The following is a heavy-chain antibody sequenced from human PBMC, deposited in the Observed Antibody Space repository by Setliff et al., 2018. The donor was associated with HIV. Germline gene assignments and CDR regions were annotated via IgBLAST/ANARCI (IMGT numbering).Heavy chain of an antibody. D-gene: IGHD6-25*01. V-gene: IGHV3-21*06. Sequence: GGSLRLSCAASEFTFSSYSMNWVRQAPGKGLEWVASISSSGAHIFYADSLKGRFTISRDNGKNLLYLQMNSLRAEDTAVYYCARDTTSGWMLTNWGQGTLVTVSS. J-gene: IGHJ4*02. CDR1: EFTFSSYS. CDR2: ISSSGAHI. CDR3: ARDTTSGWMLTN.